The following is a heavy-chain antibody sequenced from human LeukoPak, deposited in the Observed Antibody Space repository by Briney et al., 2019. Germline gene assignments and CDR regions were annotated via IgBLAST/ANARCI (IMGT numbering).Heavy chain of an antibody. V-gene: IGHV3-43*02. CDR3: AKDMGDSSGYFDY. CDR1: GFTFDDYA. CDR2: ISRDGGST. D-gene: IGHD3-22*01. J-gene: IGHJ4*02. Sequence: GGSLRLSCAASGFTFDDYAMHWVRQAPGKGLEWVSLISRDGGSTYYADSVKGRFTISRDNSKNSLYLPMNSLRTEDTALYYCAKDMGDSSGYFDYWGQGTLVTVSS.